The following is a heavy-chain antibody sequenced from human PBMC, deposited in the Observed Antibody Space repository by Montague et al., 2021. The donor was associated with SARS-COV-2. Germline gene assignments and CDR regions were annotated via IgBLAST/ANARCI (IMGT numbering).Heavy chain of an antibody. Sequence: QSGAEVKKPGESLRISCKGSGYSFTTYWINWVRQMPGKGLEWMGKIDPSDSNTNYSPSLQGHVTISVDRSISTAYLQWRSLKASDTAMYYCATPDYWGQGTLVTVSS. CDR1: GYSFTTYW. CDR3: ATPDY. V-gene: IGHV5-10-1*01. CDR2: IDPSDSNT. J-gene: IGHJ4*02.